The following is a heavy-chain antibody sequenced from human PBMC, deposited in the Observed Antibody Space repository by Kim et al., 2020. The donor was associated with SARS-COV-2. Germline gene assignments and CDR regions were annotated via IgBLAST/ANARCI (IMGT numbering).Heavy chain of an antibody. CDR3: ARIPLYGGNSIRMDV. Sequence: SETLSLTCAVYGGSFSGYYWSWIRQPPGKGLEWIGEINHSGSTNYNPSLKSRVTISVDTSKNQFSLKLSSVTAADTAVYYCARIPLYGGNSIRMDVWGQGTTVTVSS. CDR2: INHSGST. V-gene: IGHV4-34*01. CDR1: GGSFSGYY. D-gene: IGHD4-17*01. J-gene: IGHJ6*02.